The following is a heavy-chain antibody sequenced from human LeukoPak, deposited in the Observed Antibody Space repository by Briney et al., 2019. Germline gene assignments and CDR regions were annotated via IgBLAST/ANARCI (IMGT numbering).Heavy chain of an antibody. D-gene: IGHD5-12*01. J-gene: IGHJ4*02. CDR3: ARDVVATGLFDY. Sequence: SETLSLTCTVSGGSISTYYWSWIRQPPGKRLEWIGYFDHSGNTNYNPSLKSRVTISEDTSKNEFSLNLSSVTAADTAVYYCARDVVATGLFDYWGQGTLVTVSS. CDR1: GGSISTYY. V-gene: IGHV4-59*01. CDR2: FDHSGNT.